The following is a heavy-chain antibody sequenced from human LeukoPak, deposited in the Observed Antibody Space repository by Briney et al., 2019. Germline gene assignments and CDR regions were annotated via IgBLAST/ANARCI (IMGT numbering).Heavy chain of an antibody. CDR1: GYTFTSYG. CDR2: ISAYNGNT. D-gene: IGHD6-13*01. CDR3: ARDQLVGNYYYYGMDV. J-gene: IGHJ6*02. V-gene: IGHV1-18*01. Sequence: ASVKVSCKASGYTFTSYGISWVRQAPGQGLEWMGWISAYNGNTNYAQKLQGRVTMTTDTSTSTAYMELRSLGSDDTAVYYCARDQLVGNYYYYGMDVWGQGTTVTVSS.